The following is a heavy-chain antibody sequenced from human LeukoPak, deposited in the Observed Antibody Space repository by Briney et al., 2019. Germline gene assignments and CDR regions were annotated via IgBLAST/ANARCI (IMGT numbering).Heavy chain of an antibody. CDR1: GYTVRNYG. CDR2: IGTYNGNT. CDR3: ARGRLKRVPFTKVAGALDY. J-gene: IGHJ4*02. V-gene: IGHV1-18*01. D-gene: IGHD6-19*01. Sequence: ASVKVSCKASGYTVRNYGITWVRQAPGQGLEWMGWIGTYNGNTDYAQKFQGRVIMTADTSTTTAHMELRSLRSDDTAVYYCARGRLKRVPFTKVAGALDYWGQGTRVTVSS.